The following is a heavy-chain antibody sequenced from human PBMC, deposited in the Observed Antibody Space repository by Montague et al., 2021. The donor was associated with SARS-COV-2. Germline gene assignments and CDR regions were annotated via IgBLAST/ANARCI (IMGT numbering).Heavy chain of an antibody. J-gene: IGHJ3*02. V-gene: IGHV4-39*01. Sequence: SETLSLTCTVSGGSISSSSYYWGWIRQPPGKGLEWIGSIYYSGSTCYNPSLKSRVTISVDTSKNQFSLKLSSVTAADTAVYYCASPTYYYDSSGSDAFDIWGQVTMVTVSS. CDR3: ASPTYYYDSSGSDAFDI. CDR2: IYYSGST. CDR1: GGSISSSSYY. D-gene: IGHD3-22*01.